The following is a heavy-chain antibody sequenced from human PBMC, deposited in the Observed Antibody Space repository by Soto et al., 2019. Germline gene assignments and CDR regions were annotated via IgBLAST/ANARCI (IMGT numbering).Heavy chain of an antibody. CDR2: ISGSGGST. D-gene: IGHD6-13*01. J-gene: IGHJ6*02. Sequence: QPGGSLRLSCAASGFTFSSYAMSWVRQAPGKGLEWVSAISGSGGSTYYADSVKGRFTISRDNSKNTLYLQMNSLRAEDTAVYYCAKRLSSSWYNYYYGMDVWGQGTTVTVS. V-gene: IGHV3-23*01. CDR3: AKRLSSSWYNYYYGMDV. CDR1: GFTFSSYA.